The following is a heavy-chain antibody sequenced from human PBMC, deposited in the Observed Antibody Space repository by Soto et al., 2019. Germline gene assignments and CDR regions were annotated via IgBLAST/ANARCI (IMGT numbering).Heavy chain of an antibody. J-gene: IGHJ6*02. V-gene: IGHV1-3*01. Sequence: QVQLAQSGAEVKKPGASVKISCKASGYNFIGYALHWVRQAPGQRPEWMGWINAANGDTKYSQKFQGRVTMTAETSASKGYLDMTSIKSDGTAVYYCTIFHSHGMDVWGQGTTVTVSS. CDR2: INAANGDT. CDR3: TIFHSHGMDV. D-gene: IGHD3-3*01. CDR1: GYNFIGYA.